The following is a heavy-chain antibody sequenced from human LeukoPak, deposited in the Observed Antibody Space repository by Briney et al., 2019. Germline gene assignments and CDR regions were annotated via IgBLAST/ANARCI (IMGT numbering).Heavy chain of an antibody. CDR2: ISNCGSP. Sequence: SETLSLTCIVSGFSISSDDCWGWIRQPPGKGLEWIGSISNCGSPYYNPSLKSRVTMSVGMPNNQFSLRLSSVTAADTAVYYCARDGGFYYTASPNSWFDPWGQGTLVTVSS. CDR3: ARDGGFYYTASPNSWFDP. J-gene: IGHJ5*02. CDR1: GFSISSDDC. V-gene: IGHV4-38-2*02. D-gene: IGHD2-15*01.